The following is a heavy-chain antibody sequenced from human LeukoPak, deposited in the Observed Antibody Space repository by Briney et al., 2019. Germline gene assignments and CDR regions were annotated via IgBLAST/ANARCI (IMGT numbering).Heavy chain of an antibody. CDR1: GFTFSSYA. Sequence: GGSLRLSCAASGFTFSSYAMSWVRQAPGQGLEWVSAVSASGGNTYYADSVKGRFTISRGNSKNTLYLQVNSLRAEATAVYYCGKGLYHDYSGIGDYWGQGTLVTVSS. CDR2: VSASGGNT. V-gene: IGHV3-23*01. CDR3: GKGLYHDYSGIGDY. D-gene: IGHD3-22*01. J-gene: IGHJ4*02.